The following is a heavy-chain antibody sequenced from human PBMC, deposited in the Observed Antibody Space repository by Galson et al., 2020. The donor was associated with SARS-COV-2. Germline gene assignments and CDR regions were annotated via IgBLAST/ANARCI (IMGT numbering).Heavy chain of an antibody. CDR1: GFDFSSYA. V-gene: IGHV3-23*01. D-gene: IGHD3-22*01. CDR2: ISASGVTI. Sequence: GGSLRLSCVASGFDFSSYAMSWVRQAPGKGLEWVSRISASGVTINYADSVKGRFTISRDNSKNTVHLQLGSLRAEDTAVYYCAKEEHSDGYDYIFDYWGQGTLVTVSS. J-gene: IGHJ4*02. CDR3: AKEEHSDGYDYIFDY.